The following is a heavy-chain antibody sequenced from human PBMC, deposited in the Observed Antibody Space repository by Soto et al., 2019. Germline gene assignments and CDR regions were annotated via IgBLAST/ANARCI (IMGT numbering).Heavy chain of an antibody. CDR2: ISPYNDDT. CDR1: GYTFINYG. Sequence: QVHLVQSGSEVKKPGASVKVSCKTSGYTFINYGISWVRQAPGQGLEWMGWISPYNDDTKYAQNFQGRVTMTTDTSTRTAYMNLRSPRSDETAIYYCARDAFYAGSGRYSYGYSPPRFYAVDVWGQGTTVTVS. V-gene: IGHV1-18*01. J-gene: IGHJ6*02. CDR3: ARDAFYAGSGRYSYGYSPPRFYAVDV. D-gene: IGHD5-18*01.